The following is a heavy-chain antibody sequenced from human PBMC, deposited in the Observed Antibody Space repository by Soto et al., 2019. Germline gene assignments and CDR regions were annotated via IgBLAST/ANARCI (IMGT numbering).Heavy chain of an antibody. V-gene: IGHV1-8*01. CDR2: MNPNSGNT. D-gene: IGHD5-12*01. J-gene: IGHJ6*03. Sequence: GASVKVSCKASGYTFTSYDINWVRQATGQGLEWMGWMNPNSGNTGHAQKFQGRVTMTRNTSISTAYMELSSLRSEDTAVYYCAREFLYGGFGLGGYYYYYMDVWGKGTTVTVSS. CDR1: GYTFTSYD. CDR3: AREFLYGGFGLGGYYYYYMDV.